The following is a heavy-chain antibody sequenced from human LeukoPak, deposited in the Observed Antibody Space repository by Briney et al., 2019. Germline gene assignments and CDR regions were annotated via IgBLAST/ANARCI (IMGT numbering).Heavy chain of an antibody. CDR3: AGAVTVTTGPLGY. Sequence: ASVKVSCKASGYTFSNFGISWVRQAPGQGLERMGWISPYNGNTNYAQKFQGRVTMTTDTSTNTAYMELRSLRSDDTAIYYCAGAVTVTTGPLGYWGQGTLVTVSS. V-gene: IGHV1-18*01. CDR2: ISPYNGNT. CDR1: GYTFSNFG. D-gene: IGHD4-17*01. J-gene: IGHJ4*02.